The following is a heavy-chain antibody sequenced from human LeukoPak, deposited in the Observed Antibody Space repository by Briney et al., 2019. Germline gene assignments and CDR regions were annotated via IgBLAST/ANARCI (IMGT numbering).Heavy chain of an antibody. V-gene: IGHV5-51*01. D-gene: IGHD3-22*01. CDR3: ARPNYYDSSGTYYFDY. CDR1: GYSFTSYW. CDR2: IYPGDSDT. J-gene: IGHJ4*02. Sequence: GESLKISCKDSGYSFTSYWIGWVRQMPGKGLEWMGIIYPGDSDTRYSPSFQGQVTISADKSISTAYLQWSSLKASDTAMYYCARPNYYDSSGTYYFDYWGQGTLVTVSS.